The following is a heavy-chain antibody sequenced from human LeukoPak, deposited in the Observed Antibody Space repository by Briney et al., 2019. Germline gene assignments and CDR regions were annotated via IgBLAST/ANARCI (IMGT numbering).Heavy chain of an antibody. CDR3: AKGPYSGSYSVYFQH. J-gene: IGHJ1*01. Sequence: GRSLRLSCAASGFTFDDYAMHWVRQAPGKGLEWVSGISWNSGSIGYADSVKGRFTISRDNAKNSLYLQINSLRAEDMALYYCAKGPYSGSYSVYFQHWGQGTLVTVSS. V-gene: IGHV3-9*03. D-gene: IGHD1-26*01. CDR1: GFTFDDYA. CDR2: ISWNSGSI.